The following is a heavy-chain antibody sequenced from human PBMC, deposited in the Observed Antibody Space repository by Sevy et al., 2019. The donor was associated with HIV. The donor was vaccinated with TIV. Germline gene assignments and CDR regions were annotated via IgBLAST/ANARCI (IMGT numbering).Heavy chain of an antibody. CDR3: ARTHADCTNGVCFTYYDILTGGYFDY. Sequence: GGSLRLSCAASGFTFSSYAMHWVRQAPGKGLEWVAVISYDESNKYYADSVKGRFTISRDNSKNTLYLQMNSLRAEDTAVYYCARTHADCTNGVCFTYYDILTGGYFDYWGQGTLVTVSS. J-gene: IGHJ4*02. CDR1: GFTFSSYA. CDR2: ISYDESNK. V-gene: IGHV3-30-3*01. D-gene: IGHD2-8*01.